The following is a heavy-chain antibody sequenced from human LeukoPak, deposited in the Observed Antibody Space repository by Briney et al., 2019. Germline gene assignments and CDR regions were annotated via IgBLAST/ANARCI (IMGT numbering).Heavy chain of an antibody. V-gene: IGHV4-30-2*03. Sequence: SETLSLTCSVSGGSISSGGYSWNWIRQPPGKGLEWIGYIHSSGTAYYNPSLKSRVTISVDTSKNQFSLKLSSVTAADTAVYYCATLAGITIFGDTFDYWGQGTLVTVSS. CDR1: GGSISSGGYS. D-gene: IGHD3-3*01. CDR2: IHSSGTA. CDR3: ATLAGITIFGDTFDY. J-gene: IGHJ4*02.